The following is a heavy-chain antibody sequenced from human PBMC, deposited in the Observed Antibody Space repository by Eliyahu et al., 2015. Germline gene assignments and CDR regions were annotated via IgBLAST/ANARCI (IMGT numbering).Heavy chain of an antibody. Sequence: EVQLVESGGGLVKPGGSLSLSCAAXGFTFSTYSMNWVRQAPGKGLEWVSSISSSSSYIYYADSVKGRFTISRDNAKNSLYLQMSSLRAEDTAVYYCAREDCSSSSCYIIDYWGQGTLVTVSS. D-gene: IGHD2-2*01. J-gene: IGHJ4*02. CDR3: AREDCSSSSCYIIDY. CDR1: GFTFSTYS. CDR2: ISSSSSYI. V-gene: IGHV3-21*01.